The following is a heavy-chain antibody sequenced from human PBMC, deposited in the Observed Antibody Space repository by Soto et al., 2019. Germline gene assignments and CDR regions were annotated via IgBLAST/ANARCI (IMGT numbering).Heavy chain of an antibody. CDR1: GFSFTSHW. V-gene: IGHV5-51*01. Sequence: GESLKISCKCSGFSFTSHWIAWVLQMPGKGLECMGIIYPRDSDTRYNPSFQGQITISVDSSISTAYLQWSSLKTSDTAFYYCAKTLVAGAFDIWGQGTMVTVSS. CDR2: IYPRDSDT. J-gene: IGHJ3*02. CDR3: AKTLVAGAFDI. D-gene: IGHD2-8*02.